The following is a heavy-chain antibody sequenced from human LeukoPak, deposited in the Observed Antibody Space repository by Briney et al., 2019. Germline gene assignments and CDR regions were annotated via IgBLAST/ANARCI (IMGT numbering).Heavy chain of an antibody. Sequence: SETLSLTCAVYGGSFSGYYWSWIRQPPGKGLEWIGEINHSGSTNYNPSLKSRVTISVDTSKNQFSLKLSSVTAADTAVYYCASLTYCSSTSCYVFSDYWGQGALVTVSS. J-gene: IGHJ4*02. CDR1: GGSFSGYY. D-gene: IGHD2-2*01. CDR2: INHSGST. V-gene: IGHV4-34*01. CDR3: ASLTYCSSTSCYVFSDY.